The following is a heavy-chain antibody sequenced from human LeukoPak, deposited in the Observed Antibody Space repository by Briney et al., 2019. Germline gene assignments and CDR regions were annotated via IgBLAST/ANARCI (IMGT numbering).Heavy chain of an antibody. CDR2: IYPGDSDS. V-gene: IGHV5-51*01. D-gene: IGHD2-2*01. Sequence: GASLQISCKGSGYSFTNYWIGWVRQMPGKGLEWMGIIYPGDSDSRYSPSFQGQVTFSADKSISIAYLQWSSLKASDTAMYYCARLSCSGTTCPADFWGQGTLVTVSS. CDR3: ARLSCSGTTCPADF. J-gene: IGHJ4*02. CDR1: GYSFTNYW.